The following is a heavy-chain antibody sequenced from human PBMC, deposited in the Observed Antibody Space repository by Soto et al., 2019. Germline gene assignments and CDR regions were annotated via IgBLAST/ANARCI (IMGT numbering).Heavy chain of an antibody. Sequence: PGGSLRLSCAASGFTFSSYSMNWVRHAPGKGLEWVSSISSSSSYIYYADSVKGRFTISRDNAKNSLYLQMNSLRAEDTAVYYCARSDDGSGSYISYYYYYGMDVWGQGTTVTVSS. D-gene: IGHD3-10*01. CDR3: ARSDDGSGSYISYYYYYGMDV. J-gene: IGHJ6*02. V-gene: IGHV3-21*01. CDR2: ISSSSSYI. CDR1: GFTFSSYS.